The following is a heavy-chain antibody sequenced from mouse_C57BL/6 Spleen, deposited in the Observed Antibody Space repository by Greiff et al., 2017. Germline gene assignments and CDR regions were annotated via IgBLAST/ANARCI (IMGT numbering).Heavy chain of an antibody. Sequence: VQLQQSGAELVKPGASVKLSCTASGFNIKDYYMHWVKQRTEQGLEWIGRIDPEDGETKYAPKVQGKATISADTSSNTAYLQLSSLTSEDTAVYYCATGNYYGSSPFAYWGQGTLVTVSA. CDR3: ATGNYYGSSPFAY. CDR2: IDPEDGET. J-gene: IGHJ3*01. CDR1: GFNIKDYY. D-gene: IGHD1-1*01. V-gene: IGHV14-2*01.